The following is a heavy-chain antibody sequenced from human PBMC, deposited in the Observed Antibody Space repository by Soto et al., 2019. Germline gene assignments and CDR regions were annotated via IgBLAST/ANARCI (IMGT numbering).Heavy chain of an antibody. J-gene: IGHJ4*02. V-gene: IGHV1-3*01. CDR2: INAGNGNT. D-gene: IGHD6-13*01. CDR3: ARDVAAADY. Sequence: GASVTVSCTASGYTFTSYDISWVRQATGQGLEWMGWINAGNGNTKYSQKFQGRVTITRDTSASTAYMELSSLRSEDTAVYYCARDVAAADYWGQGTLVTVSS. CDR1: GYTFTSYD.